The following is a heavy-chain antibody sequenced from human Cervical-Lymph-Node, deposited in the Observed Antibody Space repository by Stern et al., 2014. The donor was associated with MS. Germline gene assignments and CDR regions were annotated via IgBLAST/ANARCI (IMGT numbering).Heavy chain of an antibody. J-gene: IGHJ4*02. CDR2: IYYSGST. CDR3: ARVRMATTYFDY. Sequence: QVQLVESGPGLVKPSETLSLTCTVSGGSISSYYWSWIRQPPGKGLEWIGYIYYSGSTNYNPSLKSRVTISVDTSKNQFSLKLSSVTAADTAVYYCARVRMATTYFDYWGQGTLVTVSS. CDR1: GGSISSYY. D-gene: IGHD5-24*01. V-gene: IGHV4-59*01.